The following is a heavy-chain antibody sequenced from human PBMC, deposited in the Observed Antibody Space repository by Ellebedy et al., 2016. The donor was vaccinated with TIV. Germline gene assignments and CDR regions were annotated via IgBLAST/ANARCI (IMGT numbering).Heavy chain of an antibody. CDR1: GYSFISHW. V-gene: IGHV5-10-1*01. CDR2: IDPSDSNV. J-gene: IGHJ4*02. Sequence: GESLKISXSISGYSFISHWIAWLRQMPGGGLEWMGRIDPSDSNVRYRPAFQGHVTMSVDKSKRIAFLQWSSLEASDPVMYYCARMTEDGYYFDFWGQGTLVTVSP. CDR3: ARMTEDGYYFDF. D-gene: IGHD2-21*02.